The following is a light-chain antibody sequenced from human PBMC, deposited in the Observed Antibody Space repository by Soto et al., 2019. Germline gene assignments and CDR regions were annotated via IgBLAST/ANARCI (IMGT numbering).Light chain of an antibody. CDR3: QHYNDWPPTWT. V-gene: IGKV3-15*01. Sequence: EIVMTQSPATLSVSPGERATLSCRASQSVSSKLDWYQQKPGQAPRVLIYGASTRATGIPARFSGSGSGTEFTLTISSLQSEDIAVSYCQHYNDWPPTWTFGQATRVSIK. J-gene: IGKJ1*01. CDR1: QSVSSK. CDR2: GAS.